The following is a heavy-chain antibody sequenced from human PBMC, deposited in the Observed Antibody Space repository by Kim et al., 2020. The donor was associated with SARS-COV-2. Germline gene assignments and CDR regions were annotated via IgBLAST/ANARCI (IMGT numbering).Heavy chain of an antibody. J-gene: IGHJ4*02. D-gene: IGHD2-8*01. CDR2: INSDTGVT. CDR1: GYIFSDYY. V-gene: IGHV1-2*02. CDR3: ARVADGYAVH. Sequence: AAVNVSCKASGYIFSDYYLHWVRQAPGEGLEWMGWINSDTGVTKYPQNFQGRVAMTRDTSISTDYLELSGLNFDDTAVYYCARVADGYAVHWGQVTPVTV.